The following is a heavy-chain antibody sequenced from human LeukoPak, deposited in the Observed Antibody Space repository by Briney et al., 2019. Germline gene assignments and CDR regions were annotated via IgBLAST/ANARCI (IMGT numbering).Heavy chain of an antibody. D-gene: IGHD3-22*01. V-gene: IGHV1-8*01. CDR1: GYTFTSYD. CDR2: MSPNSGNT. CDR3: ARPISIYDSSGYYPLDY. Sequence: ASVKVSCKASGYTFTSYDINWVRQAPGQGLEWMGWMSPNSGNTGYAQKFQDRVTMTRNTYIGTAYMELSSLRSEDTAVYYCARPISIYDSSGYYPLDYWGQGTLVTVSS. J-gene: IGHJ4*02.